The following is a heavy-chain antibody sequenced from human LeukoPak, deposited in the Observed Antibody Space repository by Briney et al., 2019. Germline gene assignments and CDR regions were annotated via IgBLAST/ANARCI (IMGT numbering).Heavy chain of an antibody. J-gene: IGHJ4*02. V-gene: IGHV4-61*02. CDR3: ARGNYYDSGGYYLPTPDY. Sequence: PSETLSLTCTVSGGSISSGSYYWSWIRQPAGKGLEWIGRIYTSGSTNYNPSLKSRVTISVDTSKNQFSLKLSSVTAADTAVYYCARGNYYDSGGYYLPTPDYWGQGTLVTVSS. CDR2: IYTSGST. D-gene: IGHD3-22*01. CDR1: GGSISSGSYY.